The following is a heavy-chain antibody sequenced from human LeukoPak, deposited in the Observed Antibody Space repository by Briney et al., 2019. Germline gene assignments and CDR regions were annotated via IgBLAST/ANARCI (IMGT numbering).Heavy chain of an antibody. CDR3: AGEVVRDVSGVDYTWLDP. D-gene: IGHD2-8*01. J-gene: IGHJ5*02. CDR1: GFNFNTYG. V-gene: IGHV3-33*01. Sequence: AGGSLRLSCAASGFNFNTYGMHWVRQTPGKGLEWLAVIWHDGSDEYYADSVKGRFTISRDNSKSLVYLQMDSLRDEDTAVYYCAGEVVRDVSGVDYTWLDPWGQGTLVFVS. CDR2: IWHDGSDE.